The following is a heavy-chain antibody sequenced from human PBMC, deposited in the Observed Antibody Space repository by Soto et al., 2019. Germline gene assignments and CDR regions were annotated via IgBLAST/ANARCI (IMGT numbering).Heavy chain of an antibody. V-gene: IGHV3-64*01. CDR1: GFTLSGYA. D-gene: IGHD3-16*01. Sequence: EVQLAESGGGLAQPGGYLRRSCAASGFTLSGYAMDWVRQAPGKGLEYVSGISSNGVGTYYANSVQGRFTISRDNSKNTVYLQMGSLRPEDMAVYYCARRACPDFYYVDVWGKGTTVTVSS. CDR2: ISSNGVGT. CDR3: ARRACPDFYYVDV. J-gene: IGHJ6*03.